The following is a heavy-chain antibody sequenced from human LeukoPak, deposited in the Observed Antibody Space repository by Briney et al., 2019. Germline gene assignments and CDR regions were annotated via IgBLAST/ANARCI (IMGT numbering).Heavy chain of an antibody. J-gene: IGHJ4*02. D-gene: IGHD4-17*01. Sequence: PSETLSLTCTVSGGXIXSYYWXWXXXPPGXXXXXIGXMSYXGIXNYDPSLKSRVTMSINTSKNQFSLRLSSVTAADTAVYYCARGSDFGDYWGQGTLVTVSS. CDR1: GGXIXSYY. CDR2: MSYXGIX. V-gene: IGHV4-59*01. CDR3: ARGSDFGDY.